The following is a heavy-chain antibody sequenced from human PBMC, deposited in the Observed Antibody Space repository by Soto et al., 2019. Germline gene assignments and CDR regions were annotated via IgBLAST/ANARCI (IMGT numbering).Heavy chain of an antibody. CDR1: GYTFTSYA. Sequence: TSVKVSCKASGYTFTSYAMHWVRQAPGQRLEWMGWINAGNGNTKYSQKFQGRVTITRDTSASTAYMELSSLRYEDTAVYYCARGVAARLDTFDYWGQGSLVTVSS. D-gene: IGHD6-6*01. V-gene: IGHV1-3*01. CDR3: ARGVAARLDTFDY. CDR2: INAGNGNT. J-gene: IGHJ4*02.